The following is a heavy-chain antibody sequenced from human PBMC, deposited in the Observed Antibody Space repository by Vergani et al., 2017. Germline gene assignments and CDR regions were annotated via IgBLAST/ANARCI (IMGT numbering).Heavy chain of an antibody. CDR1: GGSFRGYY. Sequence: QVQLQQWGAGLLKPSETLSLICAVYGGSFRGYYWSWIRQPPGKGLEWIGEINYSGSTNYNPSLKSRVTISTDTSKNHFSLKLSSVTAADTAVYYCARGRVLRGVIPGYWGQGSLVTVSS. CDR2: INYSGST. D-gene: IGHD3-10*01. CDR3: ARGRVLRGVIPGY. J-gene: IGHJ4*02. V-gene: IGHV4-34*01.